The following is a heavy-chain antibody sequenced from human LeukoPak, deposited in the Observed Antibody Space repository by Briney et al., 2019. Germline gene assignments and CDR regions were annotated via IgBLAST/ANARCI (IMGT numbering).Heavy chain of an antibody. J-gene: IGHJ4*02. CDR1: GFTFSSYW. CDR3: ARGRGLAATGY. Sequence: GGSLRLSCAASGFTFSSYWMSWVRQAPGKGLEWVATIKGDGSEKYYVDSVKGRFTISRDNAKNSLYLQMNSLRAEDTALYYCARGRGLAATGYWGQGTLVTVSS. V-gene: IGHV3-7*01. D-gene: IGHD2-15*01. CDR2: IKGDGSEK.